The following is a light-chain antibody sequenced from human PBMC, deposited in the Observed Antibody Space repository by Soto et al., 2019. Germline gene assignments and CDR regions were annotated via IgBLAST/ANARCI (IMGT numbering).Light chain of an antibody. Sequence: SYELTQPPSVSVSPGQTASITCSGAKLGDNFASWYQQKPGQSPVLVIYQDTKRPSGIPERFSGSNSGNTATLTISGTQAMDEADYYCQSWDRTAFYVFGTGTKVTVL. V-gene: IGLV3-1*01. CDR3: QSWDRTAFYV. CDR1: KLGDNF. J-gene: IGLJ1*01. CDR2: QDT.